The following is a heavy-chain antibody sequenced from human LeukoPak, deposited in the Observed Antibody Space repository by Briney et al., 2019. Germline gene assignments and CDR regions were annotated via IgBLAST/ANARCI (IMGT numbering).Heavy chain of an antibody. D-gene: IGHD1-26*01. CDR1: RFTVSSNY. Sequence: GGSLRLSCAASRFTVSSNYMSWVRQAPGKGLEWVSEIYSDGSTYYAASVKGRFSISRDNSKNTVYLQVSSLRAEDTAIYYCARELREHGVFDIWGQGTMVTVSS. CDR2: IYSDGST. J-gene: IGHJ3*02. V-gene: IGHV3-53*01. CDR3: ARELREHGVFDI.